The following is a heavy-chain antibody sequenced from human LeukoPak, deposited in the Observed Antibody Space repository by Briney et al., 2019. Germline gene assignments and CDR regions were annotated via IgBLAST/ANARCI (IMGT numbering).Heavy chain of an antibody. CDR2: ISSSSSYI. CDR1: GFTFGSYS. D-gene: IGHD4-17*01. Sequence: PGGSLRLSCAASGFTFGSYSMNWVRQAPGKGLEWVSSISSSSSYIYYADSVKGRFTISRDNAKNSLYLQMNSLRAEDTAVYYCARDSGSTVDAFDIWGQGTMVTVSS. V-gene: IGHV3-21*01. CDR3: ARDSGSTVDAFDI. J-gene: IGHJ3*02.